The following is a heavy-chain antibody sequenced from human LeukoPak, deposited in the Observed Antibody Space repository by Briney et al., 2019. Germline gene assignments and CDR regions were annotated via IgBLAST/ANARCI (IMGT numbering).Heavy chain of an antibody. J-gene: IGHJ6*02. D-gene: IGHD2-2*01. Sequence: GGSLRLSCAASGFTFSSYWMHWVRQAPGKGLVWVSRINSDGSSTSYADSVKGRFTISRDNAKNTLYLQMNSLRAEDTAVYHCAREDSEYCSSTSCPNYYYYGMDVWGQGTTVTVSS. CDR1: GFTFSSYW. CDR3: AREDSEYCSSTSCPNYYYYGMDV. V-gene: IGHV3-74*01. CDR2: INSDGSST.